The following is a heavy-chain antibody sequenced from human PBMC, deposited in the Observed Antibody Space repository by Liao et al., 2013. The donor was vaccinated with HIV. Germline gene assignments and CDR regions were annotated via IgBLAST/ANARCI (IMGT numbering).Heavy chain of an antibody. CDR3: ARDKYSDSSGYYPSDNDAFDI. Sequence: QVQLQESGPGLVKPSETLSLTCTVSGGSISSYYWSWIRQPAGKGLEWIGYIYYSGSTYYTPSLKSRVTISVDTSKNQFSLKLSSVTAADTAVYYCARDKYSDSSGYYPSDNDAFDIWGQGTMVTVSS. CDR2: IYYSGST. V-gene: IGHV4-59*06. CDR1: GGSISSYY. J-gene: IGHJ3*02. D-gene: IGHD3-22*01.